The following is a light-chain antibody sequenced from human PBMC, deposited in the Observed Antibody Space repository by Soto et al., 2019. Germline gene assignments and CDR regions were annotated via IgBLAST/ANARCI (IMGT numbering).Light chain of an antibody. Sequence: QSVLTQPPSASRTPGPRVPITCSGGSSNIGTNAVNWYQQLPGTAPKLLIYNNNQRPSGVPDRFSGSKSGTSASLAISGLQSEDEADYYCAAWDDSLNGYVFGTGTKVTVL. V-gene: IGLV1-44*01. CDR1: SSNIGTNA. J-gene: IGLJ1*01. CDR3: AAWDDSLNGYV. CDR2: NNN.